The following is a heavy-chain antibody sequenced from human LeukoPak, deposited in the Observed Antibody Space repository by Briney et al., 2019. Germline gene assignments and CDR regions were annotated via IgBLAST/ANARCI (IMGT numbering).Heavy chain of an antibody. D-gene: IGHD3-22*01. Sequence: GESLKISCKGSGYSFTSYWIAWVRQMPGKGLEWMGIIYPGDSDTRYSPSFQGQATISVDKSIGTAYLQWSSLEASDTAMYYCARPHYYDSIGYYFDYWGQGTLVTVSS. V-gene: IGHV5-51*01. CDR2: IYPGDSDT. CDR1: GYSFTSYW. CDR3: ARPHYYDSIGYYFDY. J-gene: IGHJ4*02.